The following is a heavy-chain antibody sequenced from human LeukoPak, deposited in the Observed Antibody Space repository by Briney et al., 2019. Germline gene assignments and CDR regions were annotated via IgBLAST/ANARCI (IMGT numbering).Heavy chain of an antibody. CDR2: IYYSGST. CDR3: ARTKYSSGWYVVRSGDPFDY. J-gene: IGHJ4*02. CDR1: SGSISSGDYH. Sequence: SETLSLTCTVSSGSISSGDYHWTWIRQPPGKGLEWIGYIYYSGSTYYNPSLKSRVTISVDTSKNQFSLKLSSVTAADTAVYYCARTKYSSGWYVVRSGDPFDYWGQGTLVTVSS. D-gene: IGHD6-19*01. V-gene: IGHV4-30-4*08.